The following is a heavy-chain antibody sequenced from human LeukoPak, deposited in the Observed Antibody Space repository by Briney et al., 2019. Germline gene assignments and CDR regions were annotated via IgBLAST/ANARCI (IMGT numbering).Heavy chain of an antibody. V-gene: IGHV1-3*01. Sequence: ASVKASCKASGYTFTSYAMHWVRQAPGQRLEWMGWINAGNGNTKYSQKFQGRVTITRDTSASTAYMELSSLRSEDTAVYYCARDSSGGINWFDPWGQGTLVTVSS. CDR1: GYTFTSYA. J-gene: IGHJ5*02. CDR2: INAGNGNT. CDR3: ARDSSGGINWFDP. D-gene: IGHD2-15*01.